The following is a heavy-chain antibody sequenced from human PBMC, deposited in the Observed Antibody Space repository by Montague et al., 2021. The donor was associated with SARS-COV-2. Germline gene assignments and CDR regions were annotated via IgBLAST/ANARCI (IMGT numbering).Heavy chain of an antibody. J-gene: IGHJ4*02. Sequence: SETLSLTCTVSGASISSRSYYWGWIRQPPGQGLEWIWFKYYSGSTYYSPTLKSRVTISVDTSRNQFSLKLSSVTAADTDVYYCATLTSIITIFALVQGYYFDDWGQGTLVTVSS. CDR3: ATLTSIITIFALVQGYYFDD. CDR2: KYYSGST. CDR1: GASISSRSYY. V-gene: IGHV4-39*01. D-gene: IGHD3-3*01.